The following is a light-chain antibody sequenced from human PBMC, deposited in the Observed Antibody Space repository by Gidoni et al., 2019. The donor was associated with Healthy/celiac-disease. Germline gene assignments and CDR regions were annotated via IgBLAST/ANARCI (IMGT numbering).Light chain of an antibody. Sequence: DIQMTQSPSTLSASVGDRVTITCRARQSISSWLAWYQQKPGKAPKLLIYKASSLESGVPSRFRGRGSGTEFTLTISSLQPDDFATYYCQQYNSYSWTFGQGTKVEIK. CDR3: QQYNSYSWT. CDR2: KAS. V-gene: IGKV1-5*03. J-gene: IGKJ1*01. CDR1: QSISSW.